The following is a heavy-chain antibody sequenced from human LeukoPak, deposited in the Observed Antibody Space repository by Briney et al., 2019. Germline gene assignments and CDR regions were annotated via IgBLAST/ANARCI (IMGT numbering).Heavy chain of an antibody. CDR2: VAHDEKTI. J-gene: IGHJ6*03. Sequence: GRSLRLSCVASGFTFTGHSMHWVRQAPGKGLEWVAVVAHDEKTIFYADSLKGRFTVSRDNSKNTVYLQMNSLRAEDTAVYYCARESAAAGTLDYYYYMDVWGKGTTVTISS. CDR3: ARESAAAGTLDYYYYMDV. V-gene: IGHV3-30*04. D-gene: IGHD6-13*01. CDR1: GFTFTGHS.